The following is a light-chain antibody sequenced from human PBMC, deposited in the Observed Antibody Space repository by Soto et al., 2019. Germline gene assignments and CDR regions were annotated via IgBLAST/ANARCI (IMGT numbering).Light chain of an antibody. CDR1: QSVSSN. Sequence: EFVLTQSPGTLSLSPGERATLSCRASQSVSSNLAWYQQKPGQAPRLLIYGAFTRATGIPARFSGSGSGTEFTLTISSLQSEDFAVYYCQQYNNWPPITFGQGTRLEIK. CDR2: GAF. CDR3: QQYNNWPPIT. J-gene: IGKJ5*01. V-gene: IGKV3-15*01.